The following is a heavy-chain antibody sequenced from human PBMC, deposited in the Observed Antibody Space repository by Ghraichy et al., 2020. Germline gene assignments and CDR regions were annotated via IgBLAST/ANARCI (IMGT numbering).Heavy chain of an antibody. CDR3: ARKGPDGRSHDAFDM. CDR2: ITSDGSSI. J-gene: IGHJ3*02. Sequence: GGSLRLSCAASGFNFSTYWMHWVRQAPGKGLVWLSRITSDGSSIIYADSVKGRFTISRDNAKNTLYLQMNSLRADDTAVYHCARKGPDGRSHDAFDMWAQGAMVTVS. D-gene: IGHD1-26*01. V-gene: IGHV3-74*01. CDR1: GFNFSTYW.